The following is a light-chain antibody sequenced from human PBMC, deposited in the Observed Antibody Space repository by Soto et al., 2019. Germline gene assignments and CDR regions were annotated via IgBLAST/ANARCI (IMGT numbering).Light chain of an antibody. CDR1: SSNIGSNY. V-gene: IGLV1-47*01. J-gene: IGLJ3*02. CDR3: AAWDDSLSGRV. CDR2: GTN. Sequence: QAVVTQPPSASGTPGQRVTISCSGSSSNIGSNYVYWYQQLPGTAPKLLIYGTNQRPSGVPDRFSGSKSGTSASLAISGLRSEDEADYYCAAWDDSLSGRVFGGGTKLTVL.